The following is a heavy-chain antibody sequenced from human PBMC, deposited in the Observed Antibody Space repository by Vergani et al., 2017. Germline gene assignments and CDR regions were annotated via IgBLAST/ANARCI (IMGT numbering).Heavy chain of an antibody. CDR1: GGSFSGYY. CDR3: ARSITRAFDI. Sequence: QVQLQQWGAGLLKPSETLSLTCAVYGGSFSGYYWSWIRQPPGKGLEWIGRIYTSGSTNYNPSLKSRVTISVDTSKNQFSLKLSSVTAADTAVYYCARSITRAFDIWGQGTMVTVSS. V-gene: IGHV4-59*10. J-gene: IGHJ3*02. D-gene: IGHD1-20*01. CDR2: IYTSGST.